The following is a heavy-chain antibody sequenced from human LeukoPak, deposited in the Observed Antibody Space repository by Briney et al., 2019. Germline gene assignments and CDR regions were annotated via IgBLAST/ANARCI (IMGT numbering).Heavy chain of an antibody. CDR3: AKGDRGHCTGVKCYPFDY. CDR1: GFTYANYA. CDR2: ITGTGGRGGI. Sequence: PGGSLRLSCVASGFTYANYAMNWVRQAPGKRLEWVASITGTGGRGGIYYADSVKGRFTISRDNSKNTLFLQMSSLRAEDTAVYHCAKGDRGHCTGVKCYPFDYWGQGIVVTVSS. J-gene: IGHJ4*02. D-gene: IGHD2-8*02. V-gene: IGHV3-23*01.